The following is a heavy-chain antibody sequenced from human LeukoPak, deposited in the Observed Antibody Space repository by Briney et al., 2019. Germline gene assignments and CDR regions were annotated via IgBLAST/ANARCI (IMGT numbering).Heavy chain of an antibody. J-gene: IGHJ4*02. Sequence: SETLSLTCAVYGGSFSGYYWSWIRQPPGKGLEWIGEINHSGSTNYNPSLKSRVTISVDTSKNQFSLKLSSVTAADTAMYYCASAERGYWGQGTLVTVSS. CDR2: INHSGST. CDR1: GGSFSGYY. V-gene: IGHV4-34*01. CDR3: ASAERGY.